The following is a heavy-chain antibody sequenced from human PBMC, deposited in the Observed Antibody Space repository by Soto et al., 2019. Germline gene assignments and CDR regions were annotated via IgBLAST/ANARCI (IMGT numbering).Heavy chain of an antibody. CDR3: ARDKGYCSSTTCYNALFDY. CDR2: ISAYNGNT. CDR1: GYTFTSYG. D-gene: IGHD2-2*01. V-gene: IGHV1-18*01. J-gene: IGHJ4*02. Sequence: ASVKVSCKASGYTFTSYGISWVRQAPGQGLEWMGWISAYNGNTNYAQKLQGRVTMTTDTSTSTAYMELRSLRSDDTAVYYCARDKGYCSSTTCYNALFDYWGQGTLVTVSS.